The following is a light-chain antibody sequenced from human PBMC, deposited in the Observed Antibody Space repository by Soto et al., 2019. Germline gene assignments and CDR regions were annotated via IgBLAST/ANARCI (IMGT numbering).Light chain of an antibody. CDR1: QDIRNY. J-gene: IGKJ3*01. CDR2: AAS. Sequence: DIQMTQSPSSLSASVGDRVTMTCRPRQDIRNYVAWYQQKPGEGPKLLIYAASTLQSGVPARSTGVGFGTDFTLTISSLRPEDVATYYCQRYHSALLTFGPGTKVDLK. V-gene: IGKV1-27*01. CDR3: QRYHSALLT.